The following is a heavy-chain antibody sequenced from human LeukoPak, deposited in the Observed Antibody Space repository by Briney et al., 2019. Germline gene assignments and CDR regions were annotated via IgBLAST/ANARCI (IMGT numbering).Heavy chain of an antibody. Sequence: ASVKVSCKASGYSFTSCDINWVRQATGQGLEWMGWMNPNSGNTGYAQKFQGRVTMTRNTSISTAYMELSSLRSEDTAVYYCARGQYSYYYDSSGTDYWGQGTLVTVSS. CDR3: ARGQYSYYYDSSGTDY. CDR2: MNPNSGNT. V-gene: IGHV1-8*01. CDR1: GYSFTSCD. D-gene: IGHD3-22*01. J-gene: IGHJ4*02.